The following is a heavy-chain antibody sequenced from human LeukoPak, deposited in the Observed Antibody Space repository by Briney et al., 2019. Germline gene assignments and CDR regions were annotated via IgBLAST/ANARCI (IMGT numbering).Heavy chain of an antibody. CDR2: IYYSGST. D-gene: IGHD1-1*01. Sequence: SETLSLTCTVSGGSISSSSYYWGWIRQPPGKGLEWIGSIYYSGSTYYNPSLKSRVTISVDTSKNQFSLKLSSVTAADTAVYYCARQGLEGTDYWGQGTLVTVSS. CDR1: GGSISSSSYY. CDR3: ARQGLEGTDY. V-gene: IGHV4-39*01. J-gene: IGHJ4*02.